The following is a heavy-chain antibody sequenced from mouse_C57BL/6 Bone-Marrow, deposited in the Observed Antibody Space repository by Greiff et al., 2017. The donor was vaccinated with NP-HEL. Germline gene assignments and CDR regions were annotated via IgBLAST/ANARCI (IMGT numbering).Heavy chain of an antibody. V-gene: IGHV1-82*01. CDR2: IYPGDGDT. CDR3: ARYITTVGAMDY. D-gene: IGHD1-1*01. CDR1: GYAFSSSW. Sequence: QVQLQQSGPELVKPGASVKISCKASGYAFSSSWMNWVKQRPGKGLEWIGRIYPGDGDTNYNGKFKGKATLTADKSSSTAYMQLSSLTSEDSAVYFCARYITTVGAMDYWGQGTSVTVSS. J-gene: IGHJ4*01.